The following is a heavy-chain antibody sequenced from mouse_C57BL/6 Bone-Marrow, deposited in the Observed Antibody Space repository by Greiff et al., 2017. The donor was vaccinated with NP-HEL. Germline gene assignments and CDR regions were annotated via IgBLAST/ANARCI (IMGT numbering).Heavy chain of an antibody. CDR1: GYTFTTYP. J-gene: IGHJ3*01. D-gene: IGHD3-2*02. CDR2: FHPYNDDT. V-gene: IGHV1-47*01. CDR3: ARKEKDSSGYPAWFAY. Sequence: VQLKESGAELVKPGASVKMSCKASGYTFTTYPIEWMKQNHGKSLEWIGNFHPYNDDTKYNEKFKGKATLTVEKSSSTVYLELSRLTSDDSAVYYCARKEKDSSGYPAWFAYWGQGTLVTVSA.